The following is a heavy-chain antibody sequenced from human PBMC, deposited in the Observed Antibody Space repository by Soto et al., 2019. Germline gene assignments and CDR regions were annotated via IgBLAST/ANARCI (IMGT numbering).Heavy chain of an antibody. CDR2: INPSGGST. CDR3: ARGPTYCISTTCYPYGMDV. D-gene: IGHD2-2*01. Sequence: QVQLVQSGAEVKKPGASVKVSCKASGYTFTTYYMHWVRQAPGQGLEWMGIINPSGGSTSYAQKFQGRVTVTRDTSTSTGYMELSSLRSEDTAVYYCARGPTYCISTTCYPYGMDVWGQGTTVTVSS. J-gene: IGHJ6*02. CDR1: GYTFTTYY. V-gene: IGHV1-46*01.